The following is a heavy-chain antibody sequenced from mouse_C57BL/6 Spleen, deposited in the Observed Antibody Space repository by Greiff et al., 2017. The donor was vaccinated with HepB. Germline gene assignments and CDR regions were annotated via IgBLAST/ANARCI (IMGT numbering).Heavy chain of an antibody. D-gene: IGHD2-5*01. V-gene: IGHV5-4*01. Sequence: EVKLVESGGGLVKPGGSLKLSCAASGFTFSSYAMSWVRQTPEKRLEWVATISDGGSYTYYPDNVKGRFTISRDNAKNNLYLQMSHLKSEDTAMYYCARDLYSNYVDYAMDYWGQGTSVTVSS. CDR3: ARDLYSNYVDYAMDY. CDR2: ISDGGSYT. J-gene: IGHJ4*01. CDR1: GFTFSSYA.